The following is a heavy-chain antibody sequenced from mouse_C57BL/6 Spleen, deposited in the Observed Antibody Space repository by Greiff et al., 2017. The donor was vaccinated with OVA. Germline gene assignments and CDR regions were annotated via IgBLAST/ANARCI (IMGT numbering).Heavy chain of an antibody. CDR2: ISSGGSYT. V-gene: IGHV5-6*01. CDR3: ARHEDGRFAY. D-gene: IGHD2-1*01. Sequence: EVQGVESGGDLVKPGGSLKLSCAASGFTFSSYGMSWVRQTPDKRLEWVATISSGGSYTYYPDSVKGRFTISRDNAKNTLYLQMSSLKSEDTAMYYCARHEDGRFAYWGQGTLVTVSA. CDR1: GFTFSSYG. J-gene: IGHJ3*01.